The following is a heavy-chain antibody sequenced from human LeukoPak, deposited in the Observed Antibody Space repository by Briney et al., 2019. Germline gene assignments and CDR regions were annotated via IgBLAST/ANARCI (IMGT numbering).Heavy chain of an antibody. V-gene: IGHV3-33*01. CDR3: ARGGRYFDSFPFDF. J-gene: IGHJ4*02. CDR1: GFTFSGFG. D-gene: IGHD3-9*01. Sequence: PGRSLRLSCSASGFTFSGFGMHWVRQAPGKGLEWVAVIWYDGSEEYYADSVKGRFTISRDNSKNTLYLQMNSLRAEDTAVYYCARGGRYFDSFPFDFWGQGTLVTVSS. CDR2: IWYDGSEE.